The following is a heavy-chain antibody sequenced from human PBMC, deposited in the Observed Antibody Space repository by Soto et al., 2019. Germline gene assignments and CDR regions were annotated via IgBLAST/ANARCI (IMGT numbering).Heavy chain of an antibody. J-gene: IGHJ4*02. D-gene: IGHD3-16*01. CDR2: VNPDNQNK. CDR3: ARVRFGDPFDY. Sequence: RASVKVSCKVSGYRFPSYGINWVRQAPGQGLEWVGWVNPDNQNKNYAQNFQHRVSLTTDTSTNTAFLELRGLRSDDTAVYYCARVRFGDPFDYWGQGTLVTVSS. V-gene: IGHV1-18*01. CDR1: GYRFPSYG.